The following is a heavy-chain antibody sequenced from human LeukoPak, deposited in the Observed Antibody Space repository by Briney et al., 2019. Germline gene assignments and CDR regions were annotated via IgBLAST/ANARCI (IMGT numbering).Heavy chain of an antibody. Sequence: GGSLRLSCAASGFTFSSYNMNWVRQAPGKGLAWVSSISSSSNYIYYADSVKGRFTISRDTSKNTLYLQMNSLRAEDTAVYYCAKDLETDGDTLYLGVIDNWGQGTLVTVSS. CDR2: ISSSSNYI. D-gene: IGHD4-17*01. J-gene: IGHJ4*02. V-gene: IGHV3-21*06. CDR1: GFTFSSYN. CDR3: AKDLETDGDTLYLGVIDN.